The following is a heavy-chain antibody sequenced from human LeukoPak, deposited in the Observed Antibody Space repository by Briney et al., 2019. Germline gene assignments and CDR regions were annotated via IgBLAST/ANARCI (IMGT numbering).Heavy chain of an antibody. CDR1: GFRFINFE. CDR2: ISSSGHTI. V-gene: IGHV3-48*03. J-gene: IGHJ4*02. Sequence: GGSLRLSCEGSGFRFINFEMNWVRQAPGKGLEWVSFISSSGHTIYYADSVKGRFTISRDNARNSLYLQMNSLRAEDTAVYYCARDQGDAYYYFDFWGQGTLVTVSS. D-gene: IGHD5-24*01. CDR3: ARDQGDAYYYFDF.